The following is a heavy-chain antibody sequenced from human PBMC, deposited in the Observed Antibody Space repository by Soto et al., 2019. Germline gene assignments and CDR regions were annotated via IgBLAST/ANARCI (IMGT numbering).Heavy chain of an antibody. J-gene: IGHJ1*01. CDR1: GGSFSGYY. D-gene: IGHD3-22*01. CDR3: ARDLDGLHDDTSGPFPRPG. V-gene: IGHV4-34*01. CDR2: INHSGST. Sequence: KTSETLSLTCAVYGGSFSGYYWSWIRQPPGKGLEWIGEINHSGSTNYNPSLKSRVTISVDTSKNQFSLKLSSVTAADTAVYYCARDLDGLHDDTSGPFPRPGWGQGTLVTVSS.